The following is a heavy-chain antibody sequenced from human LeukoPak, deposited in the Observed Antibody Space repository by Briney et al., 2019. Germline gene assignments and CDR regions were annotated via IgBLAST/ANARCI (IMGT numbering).Heavy chain of an antibody. J-gene: IGHJ4*02. D-gene: IGHD6-13*01. CDR3: PTIRGYTSSWPFDY. Sequence: GGSLRLSCAASGFTFSHAWMSWVRQAPGKGREWVGRIKSKTDGGTTDCAAPVKGRFTISRDDSKNTLYLQMNSLKCEDTAVYYCPTIRGYTSSWPFDYWGQGALVTVSS. V-gene: IGHV3-15*01. CDR1: GFTFSHAW. CDR2: IKSKTDGGTT.